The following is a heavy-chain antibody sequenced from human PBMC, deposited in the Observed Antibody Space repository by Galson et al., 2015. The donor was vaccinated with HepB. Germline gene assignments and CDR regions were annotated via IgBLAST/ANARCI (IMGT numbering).Heavy chain of an antibody. CDR3: ATLKVDILTGYRINYYYYYYMDV. V-gene: IGHV1-24*01. Sequence: SVKVSCKVSGYTLTELSMHWVRQAPGKGLEWMGGFDPEDGETIYAQKFQGRVTMTEDTSTDTAYMELSSLRSEDTAVYYCATLKVDILTGYRINYYYYYYMDVWGKGTTVTVSS. J-gene: IGHJ6*03. CDR1: GYTLTELS. CDR2: FDPEDGET. D-gene: IGHD3-9*01.